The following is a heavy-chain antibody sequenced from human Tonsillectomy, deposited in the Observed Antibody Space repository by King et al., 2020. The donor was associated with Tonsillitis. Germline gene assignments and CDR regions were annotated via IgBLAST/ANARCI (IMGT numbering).Heavy chain of an antibody. V-gene: IGHV3-15*01. CDR2: IKSKTDGGTT. D-gene: IGHD6-19*01. Sequence: VQLVESGGGLVKPGGSLRLSCAASGFTFSNAWMSWVRQAPGKGLEWVGRIKSKTDGGTTDYAAPVKGRFTISRDDSKNTLYLQMNSLKTEDTAVYYCTTGRPFASFGLGGWSRRGYFDYWGQGTLVTVSS. CDR1: GFTFSNAW. J-gene: IGHJ4*02. CDR3: TTGRPFASFGLGGWSRRGYFDY.